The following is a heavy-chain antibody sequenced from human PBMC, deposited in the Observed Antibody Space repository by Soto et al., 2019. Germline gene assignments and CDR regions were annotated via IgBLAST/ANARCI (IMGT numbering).Heavy chain of an antibody. V-gene: IGHV3-11*06. Sequence: GGSLRLSCAASGFTFSDYYMSWIRQAPGKGLEWVSYISSSSSYTNYADSVKGRFTISRDNAKNSLYLQMNSLRAEDTAVYYCARDGGSYYYYYYMDVWGKGTTVTVSS. CDR3: ARDGGSYYYYYYMDV. CDR2: ISSSSSYT. J-gene: IGHJ6*03. CDR1: GFTFSDYY. D-gene: IGHD1-26*01.